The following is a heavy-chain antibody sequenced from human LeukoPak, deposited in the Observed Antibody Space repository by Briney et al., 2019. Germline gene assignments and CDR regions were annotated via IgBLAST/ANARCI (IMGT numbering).Heavy chain of an antibody. D-gene: IGHD4-11*01. CDR3: AREGTRDYSDYPYYFDY. CDR2: ISSSNGNI. CDR1: GFSLSSYS. Sequence: GGSLRLSCAASGFSLSSYSMNWVRQAPGKGLEWVSFISSSNGNIYYADSVKGRFTISRDNAKNSLHLQVNTLRAEDTAVYYCAREGTRDYSDYPYYFDYWGQGTLVTVSS. V-gene: IGHV3-21*01. J-gene: IGHJ4*02.